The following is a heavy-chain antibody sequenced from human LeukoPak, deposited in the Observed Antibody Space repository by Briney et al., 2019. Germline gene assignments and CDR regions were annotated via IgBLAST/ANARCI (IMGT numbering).Heavy chain of an antibody. CDR1: GGSISSYY. V-gene: IGHV4-59*04. D-gene: IGHD6-19*01. CDR3: ASGSHYGYSSGWLYY. Sequence: PSETLSLTCTVSGGSISSYYWSWIRQPPGKGLEWIGSIYYSGSTYYNPSLKSRVTISVDTSKNQFSLRLNSVTAADTAVYYCASGSHYGYSSGWLYYWGRGTLVTVSS. J-gene: IGHJ4*02. CDR2: IYYSGST.